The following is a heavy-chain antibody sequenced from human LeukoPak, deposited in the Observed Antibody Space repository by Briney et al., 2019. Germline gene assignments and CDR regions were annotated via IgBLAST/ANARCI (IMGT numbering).Heavy chain of an antibody. CDR2: MNPNSGNT. Sequence: ASVKVSCKASGYTFTSYDINWVRQAPGQGLEWMGWMNPNSGNTGYAQKFQGRVTMTRNTSISTAYMELSSLRSEDTAVYYCARLCFISSWYGGFDYWGRGTLVTVSS. CDR1: GYTFTSYD. D-gene: IGHD6-13*01. V-gene: IGHV1-8*01. J-gene: IGHJ4*02. CDR3: ARLCFISSWYGGFDY.